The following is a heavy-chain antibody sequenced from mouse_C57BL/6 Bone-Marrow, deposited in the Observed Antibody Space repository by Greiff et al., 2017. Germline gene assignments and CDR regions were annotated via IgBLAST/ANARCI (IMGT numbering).Heavy chain of an antibody. CDR2: ISGGGGNT. CDR3: TRHVYGSSYDYAMDY. CDR1: GFTFSSYT. Sequence: EVQGVESGGGLVKPGGSLKLSCAASGFTFSSYTMSWVRQTPEKRLEWVATISGGGGNTYYPDSVKGRFTISRDNAKNTLCLQMSGLRSEDTALYSCTRHVYGSSYDYAMDYWGQGTSVTVSS. D-gene: IGHD1-1*01. J-gene: IGHJ4*01. V-gene: IGHV5-9*01.